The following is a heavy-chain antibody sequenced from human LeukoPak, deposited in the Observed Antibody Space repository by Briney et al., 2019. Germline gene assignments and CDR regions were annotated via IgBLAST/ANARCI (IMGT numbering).Heavy chain of an antibody. CDR1: GGSISSGGYY. CDR2: SYYSWST. Sequence: SQTLSLTCTVSGGSISSGGYYWSWLRQHPGKGLEWIGYSYYSWSTYYNPSLKSRVTISVDTSKNQFSLKLSSVTAADTAVYYCARVCPVVVAATSDGWFDPWGQGTLVTVSS. D-gene: IGHD2-15*01. CDR3: ARVCPVVVAATSDGWFDP. V-gene: IGHV4-31*03. J-gene: IGHJ5*02.